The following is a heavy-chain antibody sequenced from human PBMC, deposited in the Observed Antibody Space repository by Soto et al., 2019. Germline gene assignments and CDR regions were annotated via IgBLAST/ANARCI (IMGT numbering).Heavy chain of an antibody. J-gene: IGHJ3*02. CDR1: VYSFTSYW. V-gene: IGHV5-51*01. CDR3: ARHLYSYGHDAFDI. Sequence: GESLKISCKGSVYSFTSYWIGWVRQMPGKGLEWMGITYPGDSDTRYSPSFQGQVTISADKSISTAYLQWSSLKASDTAMYYCARHLYSYGHDAFDIWGQGTMVTVSS. CDR2: TYPGDSDT. D-gene: IGHD5-18*01.